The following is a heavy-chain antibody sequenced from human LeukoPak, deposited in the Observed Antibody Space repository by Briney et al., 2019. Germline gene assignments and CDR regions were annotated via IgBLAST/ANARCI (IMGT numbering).Heavy chain of an antibody. CDR1: DFIVSDSH. V-gene: IGHV3-53*01. CDR2: IFGADTT. Sequence: GESLRLSCAATDFIVSDSHMSWVRQAPGRGLGWVSVIFGADTTFYADSVKGRFTISRDNLQNTVNLQMNSLRDDDTAVYYCARGGEILDYWGQGTQVTVSS. J-gene: IGHJ4*02. D-gene: IGHD3-16*01. CDR3: ARGGEILDY.